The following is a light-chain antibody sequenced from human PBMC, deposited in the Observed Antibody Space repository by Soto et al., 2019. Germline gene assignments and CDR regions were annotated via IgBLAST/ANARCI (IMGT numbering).Light chain of an antibody. CDR2: RNN. Sequence: QSVLTQPPSASGTPGQRVTISCSGSSSNIGNNYVYWYQMVPGTAPRLLIYRNNQRPSGVPDRFSGSRSGTSASLAISGLRSEDEADYYCAAWDDSLNGRGVFGGGTQLTVL. CDR1: SSNIGNNY. CDR3: AAWDDSLNGRGV. V-gene: IGLV1-47*01. J-gene: IGLJ3*02.